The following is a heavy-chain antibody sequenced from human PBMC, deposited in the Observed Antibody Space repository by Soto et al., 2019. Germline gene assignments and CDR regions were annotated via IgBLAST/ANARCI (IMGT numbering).Heavy chain of an antibody. J-gene: IGHJ4*02. V-gene: IGHV4-59*01. CDR1: GGSISSYY. Sequence: SETLSLTCTVSGGSISSYYWSWIRQPPGKGLEWFGYIYYSGSTNYNPSLKSRVTISVDTSKNQFSLKLSSVTAADTAVYYCARDNGREQYYDSSGYWYYFDYWGQGTLVTVSS. CDR3: ARDNGREQYYDSSGYWYYFDY. CDR2: IYYSGST. D-gene: IGHD3-22*01.